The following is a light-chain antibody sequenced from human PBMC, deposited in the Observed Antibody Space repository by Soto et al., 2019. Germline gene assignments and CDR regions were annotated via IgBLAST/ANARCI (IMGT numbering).Light chain of an antibody. CDR2: KAS. CDR1: QSISSW. J-gene: IGKJ1*01. CDR3: QQYNSYSVT. Sequence: DIQMTQSPSTLSASVGDRVTITCRASQSISSWLAWYQQKPEKALKLLIYKASSLESGVPSRFSGSGSGTEFTLTISSLQPDDFATYYCQQYNSYSVTFGQGTKVDIK. V-gene: IGKV1-5*03.